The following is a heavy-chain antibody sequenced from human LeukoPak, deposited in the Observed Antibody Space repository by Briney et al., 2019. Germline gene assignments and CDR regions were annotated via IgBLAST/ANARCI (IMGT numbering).Heavy chain of an antibody. V-gene: IGHV4-38-2*01. D-gene: IGHD2-2*01. J-gene: IGHJ3*02. Sequence: GSLRLSCAASGFTFSSYWMSWVRQAPGKGLEWIGSIYHSGSTYYNPSLKSRVTISVDTSKNQFSLKLSSVTAADTAVYYCARRNVVVPAAINAFDIWGQGTMVTVSS. CDR2: IYHSGST. CDR3: ARRNVVVPAAINAFDI. CDR1: GFTFSSYW.